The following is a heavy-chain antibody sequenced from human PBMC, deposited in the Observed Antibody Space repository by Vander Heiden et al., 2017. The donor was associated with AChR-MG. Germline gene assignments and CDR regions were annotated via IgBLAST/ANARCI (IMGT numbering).Heavy chain of an antibody. V-gene: IGHV1-8*01. Sequence: QVQLVQSGAEVKKPGASVKVSCKASGYTFTSYDINWVRQATGQGLEWMGWMNPNSGNTGYAQKFQGRVTMTRNTSISTAYMELSSLRSEDTAVYYCARGLQLVYYYYYGMDVWGQGTTVTVSS. J-gene: IGHJ6*02. CDR3: ARGLQLVYYYYYGMDV. CDR2: MNPNSGNT. D-gene: IGHD1-1*01. CDR1: GYTFTSYD.